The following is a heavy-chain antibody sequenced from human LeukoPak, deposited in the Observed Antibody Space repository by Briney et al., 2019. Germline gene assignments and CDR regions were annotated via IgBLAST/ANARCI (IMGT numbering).Heavy chain of an antibody. D-gene: IGHD1-1*01. CDR2: INPSGGST. J-gene: IGHJ5*02. Sequence: ASVKVSCKASGYTFTSYYMHWVRQAPGQGLERKGIINPSGGSTSYAQKFQGRVTMTRDTSTSTVYMELSSLRSEDTAVYYCARDLGWNDDGYGWFDPWGQGTLVTVSS. V-gene: IGHV1-46*01. CDR1: GYTFTSYY. CDR3: ARDLGWNDDGYGWFDP.